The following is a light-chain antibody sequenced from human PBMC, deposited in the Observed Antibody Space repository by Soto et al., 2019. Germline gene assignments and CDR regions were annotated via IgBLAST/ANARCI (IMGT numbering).Light chain of an antibody. Sequence: QSVLTQSPSVSAAPGQKVTISCSGSSSNIGNNYVSWYQQLPGMAPKLLIYNNNQRPSGVPGRFSGSTSGTSASLAITGLQSEDEAGYFCAAWDDRLNGVVFGGGTKLTVL. CDR3: AAWDDRLNGVV. CDR1: SSNIGNNY. V-gene: IGLV1-44*01. CDR2: NNN. J-gene: IGLJ2*01.